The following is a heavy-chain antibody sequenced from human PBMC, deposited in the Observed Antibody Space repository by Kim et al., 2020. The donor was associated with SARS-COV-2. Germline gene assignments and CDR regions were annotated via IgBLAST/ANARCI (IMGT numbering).Heavy chain of an antibody. Sequence: ADPEQGQLTITKDNAKNTLYLQMNSLRAEDTALYYCARGILRTKGAFDIWGQGAMVTVSS. V-gene: IGHV3-74*01. D-gene: IGHD1-26*01. J-gene: IGHJ3*02. CDR3: ARGILRTKGAFDI.